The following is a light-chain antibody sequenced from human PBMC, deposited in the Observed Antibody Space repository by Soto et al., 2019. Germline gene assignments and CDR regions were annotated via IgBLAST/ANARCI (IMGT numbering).Light chain of an antibody. CDR1: SSDVGTYNL. J-gene: IGLJ3*02. Sequence: QSALTQPASVSGSPGQSITISCTGASSDVGTYNLVSWYQQYPDTAPKLMIYEVTKRPSGVSNRFSGSKSGDTASLTISGLQAEDEADYFCCSYTGSNTWVFGGGTKLTV. V-gene: IGLV2-23*02. CDR2: EVT. CDR3: CSYTGSNTWV.